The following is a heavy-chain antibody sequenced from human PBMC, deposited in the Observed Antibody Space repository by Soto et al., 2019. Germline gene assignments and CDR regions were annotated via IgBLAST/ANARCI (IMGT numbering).Heavy chain of an antibody. J-gene: IGHJ4*02. V-gene: IGHV2-5*02. CDR3: ALTNLAGFWHALAY. CDR2: IYWDDDK. CDR1: GVSLSTSGVC. Sequence: QITLKESGPTLVKPTQTLTLTCTFSGVSLSTSGVCVCWIRQPPGKALEWLPLIYWDDDKRYTPSLKSRLTITRDTSRTQVVLTMSSMDPVDPATCYCALTNLAGFWHALAYWTQGTLVSVCS. D-gene: IGHD3-3*01.